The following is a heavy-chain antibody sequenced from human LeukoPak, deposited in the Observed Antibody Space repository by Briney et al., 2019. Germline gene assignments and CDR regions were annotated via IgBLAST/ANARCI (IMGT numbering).Heavy chain of an antibody. D-gene: IGHD6-19*01. CDR2: IYPGGGST. V-gene: IGHV1-46*01. CDR3: ARERGSSGTDY. CDR1: GYTFTSYY. Sequence: ASVKVSCKASGYTFTSYYIHWVRQAPGQGLEWMGIIYPGGGSTSYAQKFQGRVTMTRDMSTSTVYMELSSLRSEDTAVYYCARERGSSGTDYWGQGTLVTVSS. J-gene: IGHJ4*02.